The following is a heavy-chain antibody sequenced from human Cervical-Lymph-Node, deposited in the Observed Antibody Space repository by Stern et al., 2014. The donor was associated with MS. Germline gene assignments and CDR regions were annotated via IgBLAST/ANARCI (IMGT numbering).Heavy chain of an antibody. CDR3: ATKRAGFTVVRGVVSTNIQFYYGVDV. Sequence: EVQLVESGGGLVQPGESRGLSCAASGFTVTSHYMSWVRQAPGKGLEWISGIYGAGTTYYTDSVRGRFSISKDHSKNTLYLQMNSLRVEDTAVYYCATKRAGFTVVRGVVSTNIQFYYGVDVWGQGTTVTVSS. CDR1: GFTVTSHY. J-gene: IGHJ6*02. CDR2: IYGAGTT. V-gene: IGHV3-66*01. D-gene: IGHD3-10*01.